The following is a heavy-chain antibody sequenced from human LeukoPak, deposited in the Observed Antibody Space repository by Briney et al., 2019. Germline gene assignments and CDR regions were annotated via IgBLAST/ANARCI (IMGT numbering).Heavy chain of an antibody. J-gene: IGHJ4*02. CDR2: ISSGGGFT. Sequence: EGSLRLSCAASGFTFSTYAMSWVRQAPGKGLEWVSTISSGGGFTYYSDSVKGRFTISRDSSKNTLCLQMNSLRAEDTAVYYCAKDLRIRAGVPDYWGQGTLVTVSS. CDR3: AKDLRIRAGVPDY. CDR1: GFTFSTYA. V-gene: IGHV3-23*01. D-gene: IGHD2-8*01.